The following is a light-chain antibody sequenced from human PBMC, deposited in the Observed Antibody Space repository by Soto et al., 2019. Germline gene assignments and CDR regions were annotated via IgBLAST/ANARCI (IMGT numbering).Light chain of an antibody. CDR1: QTVSTY. Sequence: IHMSLSPSSLSASVGDRVTITCRASQTVSTYLNWYQQKPGDAPTLLISATSALQSGVPSRFSGSGSGTEFTLTITSLQPEDFVPYYCQLTYSLPRTFGQGTKVDIK. CDR3: QLTYSLPRT. CDR2: ATS. J-gene: IGKJ1*01. V-gene: IGKV1-39*01.